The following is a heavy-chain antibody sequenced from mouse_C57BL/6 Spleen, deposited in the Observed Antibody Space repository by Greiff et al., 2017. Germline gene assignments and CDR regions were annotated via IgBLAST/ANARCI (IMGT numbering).Heavy chain of an antibody. V-gene: IGHV14-4*01. CDR1: GFNIKDDY. CDR3: TAGYYYGSSLDD. Sequence: EVQGVESGAELVRPGASVKLSCTASGFNIKDDYMHWVKQRPEQGLEWIGWIDPENGDTEYASKFQGKATITADTSSNTAYLQRSSLTSENTAVYYCTAGYYYGSSLDDWGQGTTLTVSS. CDR2: IDPENGDT. D-gene: IGHD1-1*01. J-gene: IGHJ2*01.